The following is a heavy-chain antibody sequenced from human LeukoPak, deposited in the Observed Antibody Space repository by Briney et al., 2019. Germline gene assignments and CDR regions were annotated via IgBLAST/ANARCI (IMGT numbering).Heavy chain of an antibody. V-gene: IGHV3-23*01. CDR2: ISGSGGST. Sequence: PGRSLRLSCAASGFTFSSYAMSWVRQAPGKGLEWVSAISGSGGSTYYADSVKGRFTISRDNSKNTLYLQMNSLRAEDTAVYYCAKVRSSGWYYFDYWGQGTLVTVSS. D-gene: IGHD6-19*01. J-gene: IGHJ4*02. CDR3: AKVRSSGWYYFDY. CDR1: GFTFSSYA.